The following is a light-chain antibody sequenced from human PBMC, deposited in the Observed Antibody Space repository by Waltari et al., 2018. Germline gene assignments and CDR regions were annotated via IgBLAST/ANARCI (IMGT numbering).Light chain of an antibody. CDR1: QTISNY. CDR2: AAS. Sequence: DIQMTQSPSSLSASVGDRVIITCRASQTISNYLNWYQQKPGKAPKVLISAASTLQSGVPSRFSGSRSGTDFTLIITSLQPEDFATHYCQQGYSVPYTFGQGTKLEIK. V-gene: IGKV1-39*01. CDR3: QQGYSVPYT. J-gene: IGKJ2*01.